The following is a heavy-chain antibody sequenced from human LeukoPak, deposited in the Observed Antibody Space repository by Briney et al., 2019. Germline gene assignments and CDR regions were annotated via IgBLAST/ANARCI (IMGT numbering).Heavy chain of an antibody. Sequence: SQTLSLTCGVYGGXFRGYYWSWIRQPPGKGLEWLGEINHSGSTNYNPSLKSRVTISLDTSMKKFSLKLNSVTAADTAVYYCASTERCSTTCPLDYWGQGTLVTVSS. D-gene: IGHD2-2*01. CDR2: INHSGST. J-gene: IGHJ4*02. CDR1: GGXFRGYY. CDR3: ASTERCSTTCPLDY. V-gene: IGHV4-34*01.